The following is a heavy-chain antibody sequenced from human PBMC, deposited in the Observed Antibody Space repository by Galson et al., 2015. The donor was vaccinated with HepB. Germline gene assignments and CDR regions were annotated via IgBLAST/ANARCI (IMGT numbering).Heavy chain of an antibody. Sequence: SLRLSCAASGFSFSAYHMNWVRQAPGKGLEWISYISGSGGSIYYADSVKGRFTVSRDNAKNSLFLQMNGLRAEDTATYYCARDLEGTGNPDYWGQGTLVTVSS. D-gene: IGHD1-1*01. V-gene: IGHV3-48*03. J-gene: IGHJ4*02. CDR3: ARDLEGTGNPDY. CDR1: GFSFSAYH. CDR2: ISGSGGSI.